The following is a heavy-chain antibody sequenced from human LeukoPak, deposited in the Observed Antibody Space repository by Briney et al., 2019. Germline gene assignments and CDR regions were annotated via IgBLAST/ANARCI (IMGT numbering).Heavy chain of an antibody. V-gene: IGHV3-21*01. Sequence: KPGGSLRLSCAASGFTFSTYNINWVRQAPGKGLEWVSSISSSSSYIYYADSGKGRFTISRDNAKNSLYLQMNSLRAEDTAMYYCARVDSGWSKGDYWGQGTLVTVSS. CDR2: ISSSSSYI. D-gene: IGHD6-19*01. J-gene: IGHJ4*02. CDR1: GFTFSTYN. CDR3: ARVDSGWSKGDY.